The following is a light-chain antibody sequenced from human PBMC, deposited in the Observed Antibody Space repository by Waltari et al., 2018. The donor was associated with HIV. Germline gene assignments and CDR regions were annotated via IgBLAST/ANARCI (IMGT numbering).Light chain of an antibody. CDR1: QTIRSW. J-gene: IGKJ4*01. CDR2: KAS. Sequence: DIQMTQSPSILSASVGDRVTITCRASQTIRSWLAWYQQKPGKAPNLLIYKASNLKSGVPSRFTGSGSGTDYTLTITSLQSEDFAVYYCQQYNNWPGYTFGGGTKVEIK. V-gene: IGKV1-5*03. CDR3: QQYNNWPGYT.